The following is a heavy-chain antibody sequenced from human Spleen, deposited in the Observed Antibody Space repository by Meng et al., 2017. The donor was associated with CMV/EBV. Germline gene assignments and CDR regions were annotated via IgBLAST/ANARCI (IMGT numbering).Heavy chain of an antibody. D-gene: IGHD2-2*01. CDR1: GGSISSGDYY. CDR3: ARGSGDCTSTSCYIDH. CDR2: INHSGDT. J-gene: IGHJ4*01. V-gene: IGHV4-61*08. Sequence: GSLRLSCTVSGGSISSGDYYWSWIRQPPGKDLEWIGEINHSGDTNYNPSLKSRVTMSVDTSKNQISLNMNSVTAADTAVYYCARGSGDCTSTSCYIDHWGHGNLVTVSS.